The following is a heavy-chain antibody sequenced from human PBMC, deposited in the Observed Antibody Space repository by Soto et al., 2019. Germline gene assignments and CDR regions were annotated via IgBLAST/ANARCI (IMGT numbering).Heavy chain of an antibody. V-gene: IGHV3-21*01. CDR2: ISSDSAYI. Sequence: LRLSCAASGFTFRSFTMNWVRQAPGKGLEWVSTISSDSAYIYYTDALRGRFTISRDNAKNSLHLQMNSLRAEDTAVYYCTRDASRGSSARGWFDPWGPGTLVTVSS. J-gene: IGHJ5*02. CDR1: GFTFRSFT. CDR3: TRDASRGSSARGWFDP. D-gene: IGHD6-13*01.